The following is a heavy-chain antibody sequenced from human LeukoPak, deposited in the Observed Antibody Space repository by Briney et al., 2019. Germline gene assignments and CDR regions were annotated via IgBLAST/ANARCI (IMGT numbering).Heavy chain of an antibody. CDR2: ISGSGAST. CDR3: AKRVTGRGYYDSSGDAFDI. Sequence: AGGSLRLSCAASGFTFSSYAMSWVRQAPGKGLEWVSAISGSGASTYYADSVKGRFTISRDNSKNTLNVQINSLRAEDTAVYYWAKRVTGRGYYDSSGDAFDIWGQGTMVTVSS. V-gene: IGHV3-23*01. CDR1: GFTFSSYA. J-gene: IGHJ3*02. D-gene: IGHD3-22*01.